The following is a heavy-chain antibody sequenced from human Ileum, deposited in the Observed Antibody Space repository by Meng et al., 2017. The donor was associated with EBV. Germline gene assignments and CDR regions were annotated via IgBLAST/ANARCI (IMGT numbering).Heavy chain of an antibody. CDR2: IIPALGTP. CDR1: GSTFSVYG. Sequence: SWAELKNPGSSVNGSCKSSGSTFSVYGITWVRHAPGQGLEWMGGIIPALGTPKYARKFQDRLTIIADKSTSTGYMELHSLTSNDTAVYFCARGTGADYWGQGTLVTVSS. V-gene: IGHV1-69*06. J-gene: IGHJ4*02. D-gene: IGHD3-10*01. CDR3: ARGTGADY.